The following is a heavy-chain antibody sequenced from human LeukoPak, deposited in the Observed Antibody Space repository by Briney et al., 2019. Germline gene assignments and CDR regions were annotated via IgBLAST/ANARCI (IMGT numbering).Heavy chain of an antibody. Sequence: PGGSLRLSCAASGFKFSSNWMSWVRQAPGKGLEWVANIKQDGSEKYYVDSVKGRFTISRDNAKGSLYLQMNSLRAEDTAVYYCAREGPSVTPYYWGQGTLVTVSS. CDR3: AREGPSVTPYY. J-gene: IGHJ4*02. CDR1: GFKFSSNW. D-gene: IGHD4-17*01. CDR2: IKQDGSEK. V-gene: IGHV3-7*01.